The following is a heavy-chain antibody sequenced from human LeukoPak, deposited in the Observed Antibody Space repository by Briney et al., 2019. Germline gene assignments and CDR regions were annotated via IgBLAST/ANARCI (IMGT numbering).Heavy chain of an antibody. D-gene: IGHD5-18*01. V-gene: IGHV4-34*01. CDR1: AGSFSGYY. J-gene: IGHJ4*02. Sequence: PSETLSLTCAVYAGSFSGYYWSWIRQPPGKGLEWIGEINHSGSTNYNPSLKSRVTISVDTSKNQFSLKLSSVTAADTAVYYCARGEKRGYSYGYFCYWGQGTLVTVSS. CDR2: INHSGST. CDR3: ARGEKRGYSYGYFCY.